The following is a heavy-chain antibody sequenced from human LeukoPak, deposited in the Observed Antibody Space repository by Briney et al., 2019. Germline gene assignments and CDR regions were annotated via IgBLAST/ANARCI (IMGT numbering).Heavy chain of an antibody. V-gene: IGHV3-33*06. J-gene: IGHJ6*03. CDR2: IWYDGSSE. Sequence: GGSLRLSCAASGVNFGSYGMHWVRQAPGKGLEWVAVIWYDGSSERYADSVKGRFTISRDNSRDTLYLQMNSLRAEDTAVYYCAKDDDWRGSYNYYYMDVWGKGTSVTVSS. CDR3: AKDDDWRGSYNYYYMDV. D-gene: IGHD3-3*01. CDR1: GVNFGSYG.